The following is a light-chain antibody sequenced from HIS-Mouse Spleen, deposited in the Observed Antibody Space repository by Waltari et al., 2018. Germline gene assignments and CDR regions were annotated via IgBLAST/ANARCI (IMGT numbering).Light chain of an antibody. J-gene: IGLJ2*01. CDR3: NSRDSSGNVV. CDR1: SLRSYY. V-gene: IGLV3-19*01. CDR2: GKN. Sequence: SSELTQDPAVSVALGQTVRITCQGDSLRSYYASWYQQKPGQAPVLVSHGKNNRPSGSPDRFSGSSSGNTASLTITGAQAEDEADYYCNSRDSSGNVVFGGGTKLTVL.